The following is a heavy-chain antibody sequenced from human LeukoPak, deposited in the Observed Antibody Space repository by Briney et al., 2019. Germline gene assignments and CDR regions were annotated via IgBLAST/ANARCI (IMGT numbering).Heavy chain of an antibody. CDR2: IYYSGST. D-gene: IGHD1-7*01. CDR1: GGSISSYY. CDR3: VRTNWNYDDGHFDY. Sequence: SETLSLTCTVSGGSISSYYWSWIRQPPGKGLEWIGYIYYSGSTNYNPSLKGRVTISVDTSKNQFSLKLSSVTAADTAVYYCVRTNWNYDDGHFDYWGQGTLVTVSS. J-gene: IGHJ4*02. V-gene: IGHV4-59*01.